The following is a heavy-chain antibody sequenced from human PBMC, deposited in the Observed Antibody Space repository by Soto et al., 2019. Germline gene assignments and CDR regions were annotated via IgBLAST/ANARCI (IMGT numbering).Heavy chain of an antibody. Sequence: PGGSLRLSCAASGFTFSSYSMNWARQAPGKGLEWVSSISSSSSYIYYADSVKGRFTISRDNAKNSLYLQMNSLRAEDTAVYYCARGRIAAAGTFDYWGQGTLVTVSS. J-gene: IGHJ4*02. V-gene: IGHV3-21*01. CDR1: GFTFSSYS. D-gene: IGHD6-13*01. CDR2: ISSSSSYI. CDR3: ARGRIAAAGTFDY.